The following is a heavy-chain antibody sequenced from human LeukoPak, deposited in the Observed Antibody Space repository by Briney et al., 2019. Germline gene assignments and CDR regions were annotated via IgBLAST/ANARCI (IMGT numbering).Heavy chain of an antibody. CDR1: GFTFSNYW. CDR2: IKQDGSEK. J-gene: IGHJ3*02. V-gene: IGHV3-7*01. D-gene: IGHD5-18*01. Sequence: GGSLRLSCTASGFTFSNYWMSWVRQAPGKGLEWVANIKQDGSEKYYVDSVKGRFTISRDNAKNSLYLQMNNLRAEDTAVYYCARESGYSYGFDAFNIWGQGTMVTVSS. CDR3: ARESGYSYGFDAFNI.